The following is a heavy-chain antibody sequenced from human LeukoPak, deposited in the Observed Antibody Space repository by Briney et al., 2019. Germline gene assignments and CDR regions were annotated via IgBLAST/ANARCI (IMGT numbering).Heavy chain of an antibody. D-gene: IGHD3-22*01. CDR3: ARQSISGSSLSYFDY. V-gene: IGHV4-61*01. Sequence: SETLSLTCSVSGGSISTSPYYWSWIRQPPGKGLEWIGNIYDSGSTNYNPSLKSRVTISVDTSKNQCSLKLSSVTAADTAVYYCARQSISGSSLSYFDYWGQGTLVNVSS. CDR1: GGSISTSPYY. J-gene: IGHJ4*02. CDR2: IYDSGST.